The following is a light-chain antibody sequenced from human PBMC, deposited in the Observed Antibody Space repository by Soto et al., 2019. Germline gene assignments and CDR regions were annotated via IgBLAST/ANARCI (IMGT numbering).Light chain of an antibody. CDR3: AAWDDSLNGVV. J-gene: IGLJ2*01. CDR2: TNN. V-gene: IGLV1-44*01. Sequence: QSVLTQPPSASGTPGQRVTISCSGSISNIGGNTVNWYQQLPGTAPKLLMYTNNQRPSGVPDRFSGSKSGTSASLAISGRQSEDEADYYCAAWDDSLNGVVFGGGTKLTVL. CDR1: ISNIGGNT.